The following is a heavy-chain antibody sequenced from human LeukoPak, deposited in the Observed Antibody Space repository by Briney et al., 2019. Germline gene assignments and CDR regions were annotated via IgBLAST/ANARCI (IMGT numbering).Heavy chain of an antibody. D-gene: IGHD6-13*01. CDR2: INYSGNT. CDR3: AGSYSSTWYSTFDI. J-gene: IGHJ3*02. CDR1: GGSLNSNSYY. V-gene: IGHV4-39*01. Sequence: LETLSLTCTVSGGSLNSNSYYWGWIRQPPGKGLEWIGSINYSGNTYYNPSLKSRVTISVDTSKNQFSLNLSSVTAAETSIYYCAGSYSSTWYSTFDIWGQGTMVTVSS.